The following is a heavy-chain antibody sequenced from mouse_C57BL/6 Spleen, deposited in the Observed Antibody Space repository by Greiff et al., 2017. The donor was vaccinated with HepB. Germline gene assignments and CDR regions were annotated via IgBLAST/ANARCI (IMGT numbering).Heavy chain of an antibody. D-gene: IGHD1-1*01. Sequence: QVQLQQPGAELVKPGASVKMSCKASGYTFTSYWITWVKQRPGQGLEWIGDIYPGSGSTNYNEKFKSKATLTVDTSSSTAYMQLSSLTSEDSAVYYCARGGYSAGVVATRYFDVWGTGTTVTVSS. CDR1: GYTFTSYW. V-gene: IGHV1-55*01. CDR2: IYPGSGST. J-gene: IGHJ1*03. CDR3: ARGGYSAGVVATRYFDV.